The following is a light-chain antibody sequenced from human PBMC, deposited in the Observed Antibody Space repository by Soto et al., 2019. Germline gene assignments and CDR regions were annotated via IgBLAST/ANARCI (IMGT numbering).Light chain of an antibody. CDR3: SSYAGSNNYV. Sequence: QSVLTQPASVSGSPGQSITISCTGTSSDVGGYDYVSWYQQLPGKAPKLLIYDVNNRPSGVSHRFSGSKSGNTASLTVSGLQAEDEADYYCSSYAGSNNYVFGTGTKVTVL. CDR1: SSDVGGYDY. CDR2: DVN. J-gene: IGLJ1*01. V-gene: IGLV2-14*01.